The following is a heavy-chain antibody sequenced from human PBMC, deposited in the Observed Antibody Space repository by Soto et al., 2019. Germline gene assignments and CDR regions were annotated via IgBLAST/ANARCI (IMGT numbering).Heavy chain of an antibody. Sequence: QVQIQESGPGLVKPSETLSLTCTVSGGSITSYYWSWIRQPPGKGLEWIGYIHNSGSTSYNPSLQSRVTISADVSKNQFSLDLRSVTAADTAVYYCARRWSGTDYWGHGTLVTVSS. V-gene: IGHV4-59*01. J-gene: IGHJ4*01. CDR1: GGSITSYY. CDR3: ARRWSGTDY. D-gene: IGHD3-10*01. CDR2: IHNSGST.